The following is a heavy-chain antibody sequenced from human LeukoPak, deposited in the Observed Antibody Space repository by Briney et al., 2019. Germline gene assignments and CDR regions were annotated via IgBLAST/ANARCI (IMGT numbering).Heavy chain of an antibody. CDR2: ISYDGSNK. J-gene: IGHJ6*02. CDR3: ARDLDTAMVYYYGMDV. D-gene: IGHD5-18*01. Sequence: GGSLRLSCAASGFTFSSYAMHWVRQAPGKGLEWVAVISYDGSNKYYADSVKGRFTNSRDNSKNTLYLQMNSLRAEDTAVYYCARDLDTAMVYYYGMDVWGQGTTVTVSS. V-gene: IGHV3-30-3*01. CDR1: GFTFSSYA.